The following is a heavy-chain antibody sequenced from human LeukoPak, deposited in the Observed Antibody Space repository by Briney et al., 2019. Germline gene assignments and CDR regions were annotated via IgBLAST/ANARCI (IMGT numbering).Heavy chain of an antibody. J-gene: IGHJ4*02. CDR3: ARDTARYCSSTSCYAGADY. D-gene: IGHD2-2*01. V-gene: IGHV3-11*06. CDR1: GFTFSDYY. Sequence: GGSLRLSCAASGFTFSDYYMSWIRQAPGKGLEWVSSISSSSSYIYYADSVKGRFTISRDNAKNSLYLQMNSLRAEDTAVYYCARDTARYCSSTSCYAGADYWGQGTLVTVSS. CDR2: ISSSSSYI.